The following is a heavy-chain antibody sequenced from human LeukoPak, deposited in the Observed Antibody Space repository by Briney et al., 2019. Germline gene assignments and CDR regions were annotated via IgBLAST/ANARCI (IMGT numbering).Heavy chain of an antibody. V-gene: IGHV3-30-3*01. CDR3: ARDRAVAGYFDY. J-gene: IGHJ4*02. Sequence: GRSLRLSCAASGFTFSSYAMHWVRRAPGKGLEWVAVISYDGSNKYYADSVKGRFTISRDNSKNTLYLQMNSLRAEDTAVYYCARDRAVAGYFDYWGQGTLVTVSS. D-gene: IGHD6-19*01. CDR1: GFTFSSYA. CDR2: ISYDGSNK.